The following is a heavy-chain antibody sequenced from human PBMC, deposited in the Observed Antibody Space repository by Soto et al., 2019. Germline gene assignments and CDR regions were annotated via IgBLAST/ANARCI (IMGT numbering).Heavy chain of an antibody. D-gene: IGHD4-17*01. CDR1: GFTFSSYS. CDR3: ARLFTVTFPFDY. Sequence: GGSLRLSCAASGFTFSSYSMNWVRQAPGKGLEWVSSISSSSSYIYYADSVKGRFTISRDNAKNSLYLQMNSLRAEDTAVYYWARLFTVTFPFDYWGQEPLVTVSS. CDR2: ISSSSSYI. J-gene: IGHJ4*02. V-gene: IGHV3-21*01.